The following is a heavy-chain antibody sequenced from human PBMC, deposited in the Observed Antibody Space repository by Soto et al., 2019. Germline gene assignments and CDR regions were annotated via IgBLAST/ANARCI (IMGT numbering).Heavy chain of an antibody. J-gene: IGHJ4*02. V-gene: IGHV4-39*01. CDR2: VFSSGTT. CDR3: AIAVGYCSATSCYPFGI. D-gene: IGHD2-15*01. Sequence: SETLSLTCAVSGGSISGSGHYCGWIRQPPGKGLEWLGTVFSSGTTYYNPSFTTRLTMSVDTSRNEVSLKMTSMTAADTSVYYCAIAVGYCSATSCYPFGIWGQGSLVTVSS. CDR1: GGSISGSGHY.